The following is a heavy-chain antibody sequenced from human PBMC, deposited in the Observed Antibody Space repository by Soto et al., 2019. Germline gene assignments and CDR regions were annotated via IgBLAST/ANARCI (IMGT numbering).Heavy chain of an antibody. CDR3: ARHYYDSSGYYSHYYYGMDV. V-gene: IGHV3-66*04. J-gene: IGHJ6*02. D-gene: IGHD3-22*01. CDR2: IYSGGST. Sequence: EVQLVESGGGLVQPGGSLRLSCAASGFTVSSNYMSWVRQAPGKGLEWVSVIYSGGSTYYADSVKGRFTISRDNSKXTXYXXMNSLRAEDTAVYYCARHYYDSSGYYSHYYYGMDVWGQGTTVTVSS. CDR1: GFTVSSNY.